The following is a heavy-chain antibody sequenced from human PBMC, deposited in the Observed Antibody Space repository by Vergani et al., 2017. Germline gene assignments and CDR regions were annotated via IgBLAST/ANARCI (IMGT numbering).Heavy chain of an antibody. Sequence: VQLLESGGDLVQPGGSLRLSCAGSGFIFNNFAMSLVRQAPGKGLEWVAAISGTDGRTWYANSVKGRFTISRDNFKNTLYLQMNSLRTDDTATYYCAKHFRGWGIDYWGQGTQVIVSS. J-gene: IGHJ4*02. CDR3: AKHFRGWGIDY. V-gene: IGHV3-23*01. CDR2: ISGTDGRT. D-gene: IGHD3-16*01. CDR1: GFIFNNFA.